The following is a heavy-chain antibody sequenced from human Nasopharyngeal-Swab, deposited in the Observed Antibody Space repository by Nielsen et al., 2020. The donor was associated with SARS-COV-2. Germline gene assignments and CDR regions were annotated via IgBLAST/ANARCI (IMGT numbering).Heavy chain of an antibody. CDR3: ARHGPRYCSAGNCFNWFDP. V-gene: IGHV4-59*08. CDR1: GVSISSYY. D-gene: IGHD2-15*01. CDR2: IHDSGST. Sequence: SETLSLTCAVSGVSISSYYWSWIRQAPGKGLEWIGYIHDSGSTNYNPSLKSRVPMSVDTPKNQFSLKLSSVTAADTAVYFCARHGPRYCSAGNCFNWFDPWGQGTLVTVSS. J-gene: IGHJ5*02.